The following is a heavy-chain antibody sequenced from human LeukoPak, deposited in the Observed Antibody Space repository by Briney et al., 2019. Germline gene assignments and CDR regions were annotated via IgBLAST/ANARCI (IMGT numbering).Heavy chain of an antibody. CDR2: IIPIFGTA. J-gene: IGHJ5*02. D-gene: IGHD6-6*01. V-gene: IGHV1-69*08. Sequence: SVKVSCKAYVGTFSNYTISWVRQAPEQGLEWMGRIIPIFGTANYAQKFQGRVTITADKSTSTAYMDLNSLRSEDTAVYYCAGTTPQLETTSHPWGQGTLVTVSS. CDR3: AGTTPQLETTSHP. CDR1: VGTFSNYT.